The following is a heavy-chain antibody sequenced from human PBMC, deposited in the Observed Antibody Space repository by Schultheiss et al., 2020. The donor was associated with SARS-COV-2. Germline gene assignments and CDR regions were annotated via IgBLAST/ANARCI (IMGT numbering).Heavy chain of an antibody. Sequence: GGSLRLSCTASGFTFSNFWMSWVRQAPGKGLEWVANIKHDGSEKYYVDSVRGRFTISRDNAKNSLYLQMNSLRAEDTAVYYCASWYYGSGSYPYWGQGTLVTVSS. CDR2: IKHDGSEK. V-gene: IGHV3-7*01. CDR3: ASWYYGSGSYPY. CDR1: GFTFSNFW. J-gene: IGHJ4*02. D-gene: IGHD3-10*01.